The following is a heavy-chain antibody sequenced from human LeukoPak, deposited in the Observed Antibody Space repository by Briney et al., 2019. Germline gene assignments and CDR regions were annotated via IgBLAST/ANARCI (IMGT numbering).Heavy chain of an antibody. Sequence: GGSLRLSCAASGFTFTNACMSWVRQAPGKGLDRVGRIKIKSDGGTTDYATPVKGRFTISRDDSKNTLYLQMNSLKTEDTAVHYCTVDRYGDDQFQHWGQGTLVTVSS. CDR3: TVDRYGDDQFQH. CDR1: GFTFTNAC. J-gene: IGHJ1*01. D-gene: IGHD4-17*01. V-gene: IGHV3-15*01. CDR2: IKIKSDGGTT.